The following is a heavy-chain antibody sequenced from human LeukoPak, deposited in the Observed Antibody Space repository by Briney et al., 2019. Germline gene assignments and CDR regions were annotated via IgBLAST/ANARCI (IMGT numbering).Heavy chain of an antibody. CDR3: AKDGGSGGYNYNYMDV. Sequence: GRSLRLSCAASGFTFDDYAMHWVRQAPGKGLEWVSGISWNSNNIGYADSVKGRFTISRDNVKNSLYLQMNSLRAEDTAFYYCAKDGGSGGYNYNYMDVWGKGTTVTVSS. CDR2: ISWNSNNI. D-gene: IGHD3-10*01. J-gene: IGHJ6*03. CDR1: GFTFDDYA. V-gene: IGHV3-9*01.